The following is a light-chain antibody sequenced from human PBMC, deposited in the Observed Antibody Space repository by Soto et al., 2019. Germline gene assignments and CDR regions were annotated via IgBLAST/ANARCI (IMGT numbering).Light chain of an antibody. CDR1: SSNIGSNT. CDR3: AAWDDSLSGRV. Sequence: QPVLTQPPSASGTPGQRVTISCSGSSSNIGSNTVNWYQQLPGTAPKLLIYRNNQRPSGVPDRFSGSKSGTSASLAISGLRSEDEADYYCAAWDDSLSGRVFGGGTKLTVL. V-gene: IGLV1-47*01. J-gene: IGLJ3*02. CDR2: RNN.